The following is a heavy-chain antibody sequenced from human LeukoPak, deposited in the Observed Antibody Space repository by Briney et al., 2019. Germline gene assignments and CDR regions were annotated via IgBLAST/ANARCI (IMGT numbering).Heavy chain of an antibody. CDR3: ARGTDNWNYVRWFDP. V-gene: IGHV1-3*01. CDR2: INAGNGNT. CDR1: GYTFTSYA. J-gene: IGHJ5*02. Sequence: ASVKVSCKASGYTFTSYAMHWVRQAPGQRLEWMGWINAGNGNTKYSQKFQGRVTITRDTSASTAYMELSSLRSEDTAVYSCARGTDNWNYVRWFDPWGQGTLVTVSS. D-gene: IGHD1-7*01.